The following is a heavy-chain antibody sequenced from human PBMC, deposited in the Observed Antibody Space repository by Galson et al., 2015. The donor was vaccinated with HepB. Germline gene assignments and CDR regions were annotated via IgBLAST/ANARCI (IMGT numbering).Heavy chain of an antibody. CDR2: IRSKANSYAT. V-gene: IGHV3-73*01. CDR1: GFTFSGSA. Sequence: SLRLSCAASGFTFSGSAMHWVRQASGKGLEWVGRIRSKANSYATAYAASVKGRFTISRDDSKNTAYLQMNSLKTEDTAVYYCTRESITIFGVAPEEPFDYWGQGTLVTVSS. J-gene: IGHJ4*02. CDR3: TRESITIFGVAPEEPFDY. D-gene: IGHD3-3*01.